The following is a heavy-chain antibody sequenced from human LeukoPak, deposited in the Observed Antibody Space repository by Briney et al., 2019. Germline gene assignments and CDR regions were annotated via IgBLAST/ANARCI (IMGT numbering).Heavy chain of an antibody. D-gene: IGHD5/OR15-5a*01. Sequence: GGSLRLSCAASGFTFSSSAMSWVRQVPGKGLEWVSGISASGGSTSYADSVRGRSTISRDNSKNTLYVQMNSLRGEDTAVYYCVRGDLRLPRSTPDCWGQGTLVTVSS. CDR3: VRGDLRLPRSTPDC. CDR2: ISASGGST. J-gene: IGHJ4*02. CDR1: GFTFSSSA. V-gene: IGHV3-23*01.